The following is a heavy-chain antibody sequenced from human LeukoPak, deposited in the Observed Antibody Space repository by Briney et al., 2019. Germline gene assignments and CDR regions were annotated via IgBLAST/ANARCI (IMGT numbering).Heavy chain of an antibody. Sequence: GGSLSLSCAASGFTFSTYTMNWVRPAPGKGLEWASGIYGSGGASFYADSVKGRFTISRDNSQNTVFLQMDSLRDEDTALYYCAKDLRKDGIWDIDYWGQGTLVTVSS. V-gene: IGHV3-23*01. D-gene: IGHD1-14*01. CDR3: AKDLRKDGIWDIDY. CDR2: IYGSGGAS. J-gene: IGHJ4*02. CDR1: GFTFSTYT.